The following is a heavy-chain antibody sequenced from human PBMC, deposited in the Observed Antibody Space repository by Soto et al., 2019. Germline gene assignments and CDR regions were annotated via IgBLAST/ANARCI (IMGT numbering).Heavy chain of an antibody. CDR1: GFTFSSYA. D-gene: IGHD2-2*01. J-gene: IGHJ4*02. V-gene: IGHV3-23*01. CDR3: AKRDLDIVILPAAMPYFDY. Sequence: QTGGSLRLSCAASGFTFSSYAMSWVRQAPGKGLEWVSAISGSGGSTYYADSVKGRFTISRDNSNNTVFLQMNSLRVEDTAVYYCAKRDLDIVILPAAMPYFDYWGLGTLVTVSS. CDR2: ISGSGGST.